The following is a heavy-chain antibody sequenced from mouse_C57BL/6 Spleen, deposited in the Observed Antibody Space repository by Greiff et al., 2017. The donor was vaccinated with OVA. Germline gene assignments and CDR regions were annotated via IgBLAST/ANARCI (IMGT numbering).Heavy chain of an antibody. D-gene: IGHD2-4*01. V-gene: IGHV1-82*01. Sequence: VKLQQSGPELVKPGASVKISCKASGYAFSSSWMNRVKQRPGKGLEWIGRIYPGDGDTNYNGKFKGKATLTADKSSSTAYMQLSSLTSEDSAVYFCARYDYDVSFAYWGQGTLVTVSA. CDR2: IYPGDGDT. J-gene: IGHJ3*01. CDR1: GYAFSSSW. CDR3: ARYDYDVSFAY.